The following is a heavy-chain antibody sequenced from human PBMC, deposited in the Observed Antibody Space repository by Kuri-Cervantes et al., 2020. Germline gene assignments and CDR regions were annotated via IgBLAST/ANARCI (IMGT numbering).Heavy chain of an antibody. CDR2: ISAYNGNT. V-gene: IGHV1-18*01. D-gene: IGHD6-19*01. CDR1: GYTFTSYG. J-gene: IGHJ5*02. Sequence: ASVKVSCKASGYTFTSYGISWVRQAPGQGLEWMGWISAYNGNTNYAQKLQGRVTMTTDTYTSTAYMELRSLKSDDTAVYYCARVSIAVAGTGNWFDPWGQGTLVTVSS. CDR3: ARVSIAVAGTGNWFDP.